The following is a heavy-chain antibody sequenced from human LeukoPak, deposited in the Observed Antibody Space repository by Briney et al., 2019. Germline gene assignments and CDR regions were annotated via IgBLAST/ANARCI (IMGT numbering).Heavy chain of an antibody. D-gene: IGHD3-10*01. CDR3: ARGHLLAPFDY. CDR2: IYYSGNT. J-gene: IGHJ4*02. Sequence: SQTLSPTCTVAGASVSSGGFGWAWIRQPPGRGLEWIGHIYYSGNTYHHPSLKSRVTVSLDTSKDQSSLKLSSVTAADTAVYYCARGHLLAPFDYWGQGTLVTVSS. V-gene: IGHV4-30-4*01. CDR1: GASVSSGGFG.